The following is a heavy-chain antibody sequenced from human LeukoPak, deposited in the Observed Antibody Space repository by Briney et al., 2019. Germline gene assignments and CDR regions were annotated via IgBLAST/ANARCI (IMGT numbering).Heavy chain of an antibody. CDR2: INHSGST. CDR3: AGGKRGYSSSWYDY. CDR1: GGSISSYY. Sequence: SETLSLTCTVSGGSISSYYWSWIRQPPGKGLEWIGEINHSGSTNYNPSLKSRVTISVDTSKNQFSLKLSSVTAADTAVYYCAGGKRGYSSSWYDYWGQGTLVTVSS. J-gene: IGHJ4*02. V-gene: IGHV4-34*01. D-gene: IGHD6-13*01.